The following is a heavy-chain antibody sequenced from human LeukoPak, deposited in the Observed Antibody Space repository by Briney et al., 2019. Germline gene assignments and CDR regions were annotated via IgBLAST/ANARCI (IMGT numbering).Heavy chain of an antibody. CDR1: GGSFSGYY. CDR3: ARDPGRLGIHGENWFDP. J-gene: IGHJ5*02. CDR2: INHSGST. D-gene: IGHD4-17*01. Sequence: SETLSLTCAVYGGSFSGYYWSWIRQPPGKGLEWIGEINHSGSTNYNPSLKSRVTISVDTSKNQFSLKLNSVTAADTAVYYCARDPGRLGIHGENWFDPWGQGTLVTVSS. V-gene: IGHV4-34*01.